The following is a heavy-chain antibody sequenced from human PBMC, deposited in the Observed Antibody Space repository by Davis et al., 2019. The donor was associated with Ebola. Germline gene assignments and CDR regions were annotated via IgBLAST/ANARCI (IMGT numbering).Heavy chain of an antibody. CDR3: ARDGGEQLVRRWGWFDY. CDR2: INHSGST. V-gene: IGHV4-30-4*08. J-gene: IGHJ4*02. D-gene: IGHD6-6*01. Sequence: MPSETLSLTCTVSGGSVSSGSYYWSWIRQPPGKGLEWIGEINHSGSTNYNPSLKSRVTISVDTSKNQFSLKLSSVTAADTAVYYCARDGGEQLVRRWGWFDYWGQGTLVTVSS. CDR1: GGSVSSGSYY.